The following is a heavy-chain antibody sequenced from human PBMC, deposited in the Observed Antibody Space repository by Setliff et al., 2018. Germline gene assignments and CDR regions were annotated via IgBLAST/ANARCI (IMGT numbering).Heavy chain of an antibody. CDR3: ARVTNWGYLGY. V-gene: IGHV3-21*01. Sequence: TGESLKISCAASGFTFSSYSMNWVRQAPGKGLEWVSSISSSSSYIYYADSVKGRFTISRDNAKNSLYLQMNSLRAEDTAVYYCARVTNWGYLGYWGQGTPVTVSS. CDR1: GFTFSSYS. CDR2: ISSSSSYI. J-gene: IGHJ4*02. D-gene: IGHD7-27*01.